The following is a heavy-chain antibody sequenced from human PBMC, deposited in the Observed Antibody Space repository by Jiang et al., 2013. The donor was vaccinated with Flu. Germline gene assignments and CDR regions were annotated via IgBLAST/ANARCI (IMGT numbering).Heavy chain of an antibody. D-gene: IGHD4-17*01. CDR2: IYYSGST. V-gene: IGHV4-30-4*01. J-gene: IGHJ4*02. Sequence: YYWSWIRQPPGKGLEWIGYIYYSGSTYYNPSLKSRVTISVDTSKNQFSLKLSSVTAADTAVYYCARVGTTVTFRDYWGQGTLVTVSS. CDR1: YY. CDR3: ARVGTTVTFRDY.